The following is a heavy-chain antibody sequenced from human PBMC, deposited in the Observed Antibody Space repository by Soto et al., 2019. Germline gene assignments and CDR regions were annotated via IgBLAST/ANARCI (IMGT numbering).Heavy chain of an antibody. D-gene: IGHD1-26*01. CDR2: ITRSGDYT. CDR3: AKVGSSYGQFDHGYFDL. V-gene: IGHV3-23*01. CDR1: GFTFSSYD. Sequence: EVQLLESGGGLVQPGGSLRLSCAASGFTFSSYDMTWVRQAPGKGLEWVSAITRSGDYTQYADSVKGLFTISRDNSKNPLYLLMIRLRAGDTAVYYGAKVGSSYGQFDHGYFDLLGRGTLVTVSS. J-gene: IGHJ2*01.